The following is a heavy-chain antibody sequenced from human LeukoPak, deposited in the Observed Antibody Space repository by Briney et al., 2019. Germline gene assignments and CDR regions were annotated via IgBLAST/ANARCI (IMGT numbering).Heavy chain of an antibody. CDR1: GGSISSGDYY. J-gene: IGHJ5*02. V-gene: IGHV4-30-4*08. CDR2: IYYSGST. Sequence: SETLSLTCTVSGGSISSGDYYWSWIRQPPGKGLEWIGYIYYSGSTYYNPSLKSRVTISVDTSKNQFSLKLSSVTAADTAVYYCARGRVLVPAASGWFDPWGQGTLATVSS. D-gene: IGHD2-2*01. CDR3: ARGRVLVPAASGWFDP.